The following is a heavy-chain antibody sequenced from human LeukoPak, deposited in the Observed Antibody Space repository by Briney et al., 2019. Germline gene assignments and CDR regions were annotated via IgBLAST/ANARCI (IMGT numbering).Heavy chain of an antibody. CDR2: INPNSGGT. J-gene: IGHJ4*02. CDR3: ARETYYSSGNVYNRIDY. CDR1: GYTFTGYY. Sequence: ASVKVSCKASGYTFTGYYMHWVRQAPGQGLEWMGWINPNSGGTNYAQKFQGRVTMTRDTSISPAYMELSRLTSDDTAVYFCARETYYSSGNVYNRIDYWGQGTLVTVSS. V-gene: IGHV1-2*02. D-gene: IGHD3-10*01.